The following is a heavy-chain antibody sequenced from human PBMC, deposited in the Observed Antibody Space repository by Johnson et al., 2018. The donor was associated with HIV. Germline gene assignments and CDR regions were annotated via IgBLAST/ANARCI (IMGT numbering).Heavy chain of an antibody. CDR2: ISWNSGSI. V-gene: IGHV3-9*01. J-gene: IGHJ3*02. D-gene: IGHD4-17*01. CDR1: GFTFDDYA. CDR3: AKGENDYGDYGLDAFDI. Sequence: VESGGGLVQPGRSLRLSCAASGFTFDDYAMHWVRQAPGKGLEWVSGISWNSGSIGYADSVKGRFTISRDNAKNSLYLQMNSLRAEDTAVYYCAKGENDYGDYGLDAFDIWGQGTMVTVSS.